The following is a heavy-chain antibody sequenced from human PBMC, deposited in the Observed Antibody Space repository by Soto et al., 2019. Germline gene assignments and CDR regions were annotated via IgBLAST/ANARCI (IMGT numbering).Heavy chain of an antibody. Sequence: EVQLVESEGGLVQPGGSLRLSCAASGFTFSYYWMHWVRQAPGQGLVWVSRIHSDGSSTTYADSVKGRFTISRDNAKNTLYLQMHSLRAEDTAVYYCARGDRGAFDLWGQGTMGTVSS. CDR3: ARGDRGAFDL. J-gene: IGHJ3*01. CDR2: IHSDGSST. CDR1: GFTFSYYW. V-gene: IGHV3-74*01. D-gene: IGHD2-21*02.